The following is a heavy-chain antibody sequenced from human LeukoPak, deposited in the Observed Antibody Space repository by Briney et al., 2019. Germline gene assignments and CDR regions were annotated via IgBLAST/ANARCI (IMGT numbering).Heavy chain of an antibody. CDR3: ARRLNYGSGRRPGWFDP. J-gene: IGHJ5*02. CDR1: GGSISSSSYY. Sequence: PSETLSLTCTVSGGSISSSSYYWGWIRQPPGKGLEWIGSIYYSGSTHYNPSLKSRVTISVDTSKNQFSLKLSSVTAADTAVYYCARRLNYGSGRRPGWFDPWGQGTLVTVSS. V-gene: IGHV4-39*07. CDR2: IYYSGST. D-gene: IGHD3-10*01.